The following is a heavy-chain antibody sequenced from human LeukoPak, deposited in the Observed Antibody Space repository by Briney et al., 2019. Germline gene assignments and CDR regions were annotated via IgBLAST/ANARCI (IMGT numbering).Heavy chain of an antibody. V-gene: IGHV4-39*07. J-gene: IGHJ5*02. D-gene: IGHD3-22*01. Sequence: SEALSLTCSVSGHSISSSVYYWGWIRQPPGKGLEWIGSIYYSGSTYYNPSLKSRVTISVDTPRNQFSLNLTSVTAADTALYYCARDSNYYDSSDYSGEGFDPWGQGTLVTVSS. CDR1: GHSISSSVYY. CDR2: IYYSGST. CDR3: ARDSNYYDSSDYSGEGFDP.